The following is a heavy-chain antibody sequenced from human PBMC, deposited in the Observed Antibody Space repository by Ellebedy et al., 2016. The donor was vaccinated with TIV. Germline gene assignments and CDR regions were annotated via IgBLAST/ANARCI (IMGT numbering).Heavy chain of an antibody. V-gene: IGHV3-21*04. D-gene: IGHD3-22*01. J-gene: IGHJ6*02. Sequence: GESLKISCAASGFTFTSYSMNWVRQAPGKGLEWVSSISSSSSYIYYADSVKGRFTISRDNAKNSLYLQMNSLRAEDTALYYCARDYYDSSGYLYGMDVWGQGTTVTVSS. CDR1: GFTFTSYS. CDR3: ARDYYDSSGYLYGMDV. CDR2: ISSSSSYI.